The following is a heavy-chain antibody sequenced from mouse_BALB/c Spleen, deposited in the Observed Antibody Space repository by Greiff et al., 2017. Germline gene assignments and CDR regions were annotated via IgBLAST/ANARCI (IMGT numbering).Heavy chain of an antibody. CDR1: GFTFTDYY. CDR3: ARSSSYNFDY. Sequence: EVQRVESGGGLVQPGGSLRLSCATSGFTFTDYYMSWVRQPPGKALEWLGFIRNKANGYTTEYSASVKGRFTISRDNSQSILYLQMNTLRAEDSATYYCARSSSYNFDYWGQGTTLTVSS. CDR2: IRNKANGYTT. V-gene: IGHV7-3*02. J-gene: IGHJ2*01. D-gene: IGHD1-1*01.